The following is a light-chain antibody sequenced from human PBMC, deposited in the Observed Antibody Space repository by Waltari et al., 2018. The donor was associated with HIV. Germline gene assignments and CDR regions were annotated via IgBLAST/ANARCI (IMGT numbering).Light chain of an antibody. CDR3: QQYNSWPPGT. CDR2: GAS. J-gene: IGKJ1*01. Sequence: EIVMTQSPATLSVSPEERATLSCRASQSVRSNLAWYQQKPGQAPRLLIYGASTRATGIPARFSGSGSGTEFTLTISSLQSEDFAVYSCQQYNSWPPGTFGQGTKVEIK. V-gene: IGKV3-15*01. CDR1: QSVRSN.